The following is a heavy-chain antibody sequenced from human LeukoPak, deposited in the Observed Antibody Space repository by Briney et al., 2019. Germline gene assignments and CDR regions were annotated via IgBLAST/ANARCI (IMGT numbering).Heavy chain of an antibody. J-gene: IGHJ2*01. CDR2: IKQDGSEK. CDR3: ARDYTYYDILTGYPYWYFDL. V-gene: IGHV3-7*01. CDR1: GFTFSSYW. Sequence: PGGSLRLSCAASGFTFSSYWMSWVRQAPGKGLEWVANIKQDGSEKYYVDSVKGRFTIPRDNAKNSLYLQMNSLRAEGTAVYYCARDYTYYDILTGYPYWYFDLWGRGTLVTVSS. D-gene: IGHD3-9*01.